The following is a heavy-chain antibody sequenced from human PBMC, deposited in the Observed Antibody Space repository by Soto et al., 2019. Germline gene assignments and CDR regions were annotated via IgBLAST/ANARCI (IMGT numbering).Heavy chain of an antibody. Sequence: GGSLRLSCAASVFPFSSCAMGWVRQAPGKGLEWVSDIIDSGGSTYYADSVKGRFTISRDNSKSTLYLQMNSLRAEDTALYYCAKGRSYYYYYGVDVWGKGTTVTV. J-gene: IGHJ6*04. V-gene: IGHV3-23*01. CDR3: AKGRSYYYYYGVDV. CDR2: IIDSGGST. CDR1: VFPFSSCA.